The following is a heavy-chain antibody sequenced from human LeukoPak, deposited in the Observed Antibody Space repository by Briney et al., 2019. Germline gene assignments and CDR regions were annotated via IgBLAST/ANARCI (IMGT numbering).Heavy chain of an antibody. D-gene: IGHD4-23*01. CDR2: INPNSGGT. V-gene: IGHV1-2*02. CDR3: ARDNSIHERGWWIDP. J-gene: IGHJ5*02. CDR1: GYTFTGYF. Sequence: ASVKVSCKASGYTFTGYFMHWVRQAPGQGLEWMGWINPNSGGTNYAQKFQGRVTLTRDMSTTTDYMELSSLKSDDTAVYYCARDNSIHERGWWIDPWGQGTLVTVSS.